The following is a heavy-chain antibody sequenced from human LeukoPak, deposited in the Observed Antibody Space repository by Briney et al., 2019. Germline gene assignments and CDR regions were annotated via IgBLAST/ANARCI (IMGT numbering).Heavy chain of an antibody. CDR3: ARDLDDAFDV. Sequence: GGSLRLSCAASGFTFDDYAMHWVRQAPGKGLEWVSGISWNSGSIGYADSVKGRFTISRDNAKNSLYLQMNSLRAEDTAVYYCARDLDDAFDVWGQGTMVAVSS. V-gene: IGHV3-9*01. J-gene: IGHJ3*01. CDR1: GFTFDDYA. CDR2: ISWNSGSI.